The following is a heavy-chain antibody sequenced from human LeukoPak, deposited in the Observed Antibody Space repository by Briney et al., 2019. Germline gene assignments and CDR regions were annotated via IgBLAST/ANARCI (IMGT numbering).Heavy chain of an antibody. CDR1: GFTFSSYA. CDR2: IRYDGSNK. CDR3: AKDLTTVTSQGDY. V-gene: IGHV3-30*02. J-gene: IGHJ4*02. Sequence: GGSLRLSCAASGFTFSSYAMNWVRQAPGKGLEWVAFIRYDGSNKYYADSVKGRFTLSRDNSKNTLSLQMNSLRPEDTAMYYCAKDLTTVTSQGDYWGQGTLVTVSS. D-gene: IGHD4-17*01.